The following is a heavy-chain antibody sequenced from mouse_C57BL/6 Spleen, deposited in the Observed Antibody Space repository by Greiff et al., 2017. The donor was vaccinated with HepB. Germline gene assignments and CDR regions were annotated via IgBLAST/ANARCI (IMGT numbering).Heavy chain of an antibody. J-gene: IGHJ3*01. D-gene: IGHD2-3*01. CDR1: GYAFSSSW. V-gene: IGHV1-82*01. CDR2: IYPGDGDT. Sequence: VQLQQSGPELVKPGASVKISCKASGYAFSSSWMNWVKQRPGKGLEWIGRIYPGDGDTNCNGKFKGKATLTADKSSSTAYMQLSSLTSEDSAVYFCARDYDGSAWFAYWGQGTLVTVSA. CDR3: ARDYDGSAWFAY.